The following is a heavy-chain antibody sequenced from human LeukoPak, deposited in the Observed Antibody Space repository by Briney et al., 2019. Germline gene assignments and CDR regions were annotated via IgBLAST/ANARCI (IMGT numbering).Heavy chain of an antibody. J-gene: IGHJ4*02. CDR2: IYSGGST. CDR3: ARLHYYDSSGYYYVALWEDY. D-gene: IGHD3-22*01. Sequence: GGSLRLSCAASGFTVSSNYMSWVRQAPGKGLEWVSVIYSGGSTYYADSVKGRFTISRDNSKNTLYLQMNSLRAEDTAVYYCARLHYYDSSGYYYVALWEDYWGQGTLVTVSS. CDR1: GFTVSSNY. V-gene: IGHV3-66*04.